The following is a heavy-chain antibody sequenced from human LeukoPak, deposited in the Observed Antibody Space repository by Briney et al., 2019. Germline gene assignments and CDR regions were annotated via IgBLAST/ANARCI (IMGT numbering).Heavy chain of an antibody. V-gene: IGHV3-73*01. CDR2: IRSKANSYAT. D-gene: IGHD3-22*01. J-gene: IGHJ4*02. Sequence: QAGGSLRLSCAASGFTFSGSAMHWVRQASGRGLEWVGRIRSKANSYATAYAASVKGRFTISRDDSKNTAYLQMNSLKTEDTAVYYCTSLGDYYDSSGYDYWGQGTLVTVSS. CDR1: GFTFSGSA. CDR3: TSLGDYYDSSGYDY.